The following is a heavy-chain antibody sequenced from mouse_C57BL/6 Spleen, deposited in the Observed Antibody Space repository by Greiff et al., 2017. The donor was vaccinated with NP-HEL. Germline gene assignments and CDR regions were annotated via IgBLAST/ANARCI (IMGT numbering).Heavy chain of an antibody. D-gene: IGHD4-1*01. CDR3: ARDGRGAMDY. J-gene: IGHJ4*01. CDR2: ISDGGSYT. Sequence: VQLKESGGGLVKPGGSLKLSCAASGFTFSSYAMSWVRQTPEKRLEWVATISDGGSYTYYPDNVKGRFTISRDNAKNNLYLQMSHLKSEDTAMYYCARDGRGAMDYWGQGTSVTVSS. V-gene: IGHV5-4*01. CDR1: GFTFSSYA.